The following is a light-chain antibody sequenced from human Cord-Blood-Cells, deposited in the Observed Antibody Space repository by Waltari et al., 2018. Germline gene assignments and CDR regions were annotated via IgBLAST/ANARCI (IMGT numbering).Light chain of an antibody. V-gene: IGKV1-39*01. J-gene: IGKJ2*01. Sequence: DIPMTQSPSSLSASVGDRVTITCRASQSISSYLNWYQQNPGKAPKLLIYAASSLQSGVPSRFSGSGSGTEFTLTISSLQPEDFATYYCQQSYSTPYTFGQGTKLEIK. CDR1: QSISSY. CDR2: AAS. CDR3: QQSYSTPYT.